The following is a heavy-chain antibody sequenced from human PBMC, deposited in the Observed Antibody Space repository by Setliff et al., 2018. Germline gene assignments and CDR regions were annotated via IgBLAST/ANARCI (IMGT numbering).Heavy chain of an antibody. D-gene: IGHD3-16*01. CDR2: IIPIVGMT. Sequence: SVKVSCKASGGTFSSFTIGWVRQAPGLGLEWMGGIIPIVGMTNYPQKFQGRVTITADKSTGTAYMELNSLTSEDTAVYYCARNVDTAGYFQHWGQGTLVTVSS. CDR1: GGTFSSFT. V-gene: IGHV1-69*10. J-gene: IGHJ1*01. CDR3: ARNVDTAGYFQH.